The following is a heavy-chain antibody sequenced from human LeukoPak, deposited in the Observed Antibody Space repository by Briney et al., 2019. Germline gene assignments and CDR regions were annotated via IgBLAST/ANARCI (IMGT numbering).Heavy chain of an antibody. Sequence: GESLKISCQGSGYSFTSYWIGWVRQVPGKGLEWMGIIYPGDSDTRYSPSFQGQVAISADKSISTAYLQWSSLKASDTAMYYCARPPGGSWYYFDYWGQGTLVTVSS. CDR1: GYSFTSYW. CDR2: IYPGDSDT. D-gene: IGHD6-13*01. V-gene: IGHV5-51*01. CDR3: ARPPGGSWYYFDY. J-gene: IGHJ4*02.